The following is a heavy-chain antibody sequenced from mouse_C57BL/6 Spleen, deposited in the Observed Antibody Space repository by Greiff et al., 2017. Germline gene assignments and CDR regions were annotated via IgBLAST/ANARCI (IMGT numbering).Heavy chain of an antibody. CDR1: GYAFSSYW. CDR2: IYPGDGDT. Sequence: QVHVKQSGAELVKPGASVKISCKASGYAFSSYWMNWVKQRPGKGLEWIGQIYPGDGDTNYNGKFKGKATLTADKSSSTAYMQLSSLTSEDSAVYFCARSDWDYGSSYALAWFAYWGQGTLVTVSA. CDR3: ARSDWDYGSSYALAWFAY. V-gene: IGHV1-80*01. D-gene: IGHD1-1*01. J-gene: IGHJ3*01.